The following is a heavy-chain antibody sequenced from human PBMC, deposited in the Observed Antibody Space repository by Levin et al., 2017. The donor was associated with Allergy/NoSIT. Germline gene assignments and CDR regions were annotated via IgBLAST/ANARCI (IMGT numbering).Heavy chain of an antibody. Sequence: GGSLRLSCKASGYTFTGYYMHWVRQAPGQGLEWMGWINPNSGGTNYAQKFQGRVTMTRDTSISTAYMELSRLRSDDTAVYYCARAYLNYYGSGSYYFDAFDIWGQGTMVTVSS. V-gene: IGHV1-2*02. CDR3: ARAYLNYYGSGSYYFDAFDI. CDR2: INPNSGGT. J-gene: IGHJ3*02. D-gene: IGHD3-10*01. CDR1: GYTFTGYY.